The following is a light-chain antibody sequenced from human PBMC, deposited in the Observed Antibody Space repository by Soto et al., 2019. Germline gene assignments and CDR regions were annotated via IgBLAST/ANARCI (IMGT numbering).Light chain of an antibody. CDR1: PSISSY. Sequence: EIVLTQSPATLSLFPGDRATLSCRTSPSISSYLGWYQQKPGQAPRLLIYDASNRATGIPARFSGSGSGTDFTLTISSLEPEDFAVYYCQHRSNWPLTFGGGTKVDIK. V-gene: IGKV3-11*01. CDR3: QHRSNWPLT. J-gene: IGKJ4*01. CDR2: DAS.